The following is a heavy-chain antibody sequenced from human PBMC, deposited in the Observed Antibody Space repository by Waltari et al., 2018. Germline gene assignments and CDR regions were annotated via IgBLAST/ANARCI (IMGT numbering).Heavy chain of an antibody. J-gene: IGHJ4*02. D-gene: IGHD3-16*01. CDR3: ARGPMAGTYFDY. Sequence: QVQLVQSGAEVKKPGASVKVSCKASGYTFTSYDINWVRQATGQGLAWMGWMNPNSDKTGYAKKIQGIVTMTRNTSKSTAYMELSSLRSEDTAVYYCARGPMAGTYFDYWGQGTLVTVSS. CDR2: MNPNSDKT. V-gene: IGHV1-8*01. CDR1: GYTFTSYD.